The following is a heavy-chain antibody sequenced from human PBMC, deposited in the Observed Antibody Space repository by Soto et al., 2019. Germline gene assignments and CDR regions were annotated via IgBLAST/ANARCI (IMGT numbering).Heavy chain of an antibody. V-gene: IGHV1-18*01. CDR1: GYKFNRFG. Sequence: QVQLMQSGAEVKKPGASINVSCQASGYKFNRFGIAWVRQAPGQGLEWLGWISAYNGNTNYTQKLQGRVTLTTDTPTTAAYTALRRLRYDDTAIFYCARAIGDFWNCHHVYMDVWGKGTTVTV. J-gene: IGHJ6*03. D-gene: IGHD3-3*01. CDR3: ARAIGDFWNCHHVYMDV. CDR2: ISAYNGNT.